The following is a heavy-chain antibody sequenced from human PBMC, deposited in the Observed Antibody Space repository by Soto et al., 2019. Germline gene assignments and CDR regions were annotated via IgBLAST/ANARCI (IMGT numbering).Heavy chain of an antibody. CDR1: GFTFSDYY. D-gene: IGHD1-26*01. V-gene: IGHV3-11*01. Sequence: QVQLVESGGGLVKPGGSLRLSCAASGFTFSDYYMSWIRQAPGKGLEWVSYISSSGSTIYYADSAKGRFTISRDNAKNALYLEMNRRRAEDAAVDYWARLVEGPFDYWGQGTLVTVSS. CDR2: ISSSGSTI. CDR3: ARLVEGPFDY. J-gene: IGHJ4*02.